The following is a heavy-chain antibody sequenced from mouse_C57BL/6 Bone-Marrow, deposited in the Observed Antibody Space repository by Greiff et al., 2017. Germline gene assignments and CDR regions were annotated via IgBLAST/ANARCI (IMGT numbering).Heavy chain of an antibody. CDR3: ARDGY. CDR2: ISDGGSYT. CDR1: GFTFSSYA. J-gene: IGHJ2*01. V-gene: IGHV5-4*01. Sequence: EVQLVESGGGLVKPGGSLKLSCAASGFTFSSYAMSWVRQTPEKRLELVATISDGGSYTYYPDNVKGRFTISRDNAKNNLYLQMSHLKSEDTAMYYCARDGYWGQGTTLTVSS.